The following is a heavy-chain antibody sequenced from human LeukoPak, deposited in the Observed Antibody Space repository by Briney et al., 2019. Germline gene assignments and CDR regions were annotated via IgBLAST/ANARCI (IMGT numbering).Heavy chain of an antibody. CDR1: GFSISDYY. D-gene: IGHD3-16*01. CDR2: ITSGGAST. V-gene: IGHV3-11*01. Sequence: GGSLRLSCDASGFSISDYYMSWIRQSPGKGLEWVSYITSGGASTNYADSVKGRFTISRDKVKNSVALQLNSLRAEDTAVYYCTRQRRGTYYAFDSWGQGTLVTVSS. J-gene: IGHJ4*02. CDR3: TRQRRGTYYAFDS.